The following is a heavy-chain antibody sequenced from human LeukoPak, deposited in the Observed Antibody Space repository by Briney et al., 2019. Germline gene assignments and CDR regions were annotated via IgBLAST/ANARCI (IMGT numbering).Heavy chain of an antibody. CDR2: IYHSGST. Sequence: SGTLSLTCAVSGGSISSSNWWSWVRQPPGKGLEWIGEIYHSGSTNYNPSLKSRVTISVDTSKNQFSLKLSSVTAADTAVYYCARAVWGGPGFDPWGQGTLVTVSS. CDR1: GGSISSSNW. V-gene: IGHV4-4*02. D-gene: IGHD3-16*01. CDR3: ARAVWGGPGFDP. J-gene: IGHJ5*02.